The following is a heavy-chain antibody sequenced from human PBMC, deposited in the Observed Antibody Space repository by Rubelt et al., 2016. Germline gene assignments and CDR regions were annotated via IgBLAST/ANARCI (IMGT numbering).Heavy chain of an antibody. CDR1: GGSIRSRSYY. V-gene: IGHV4-39*07. Sequence: QLQLQESGPGLVKPSETLSLTCTVSGGSIRSRSYYWGWIRQPPGKGLEWIGEIHPSGSTNYNPSLKSRVTISADTSKNQFSEKLGSVTAADMAVYCWARVGPGATSHALDIWGQGTMVTVSS. CDR3: ARVGPGATSHALDI. D-gene: IGHD2-8*02. CDR2: IHPSGST. J-gene: IGHJ3*02.